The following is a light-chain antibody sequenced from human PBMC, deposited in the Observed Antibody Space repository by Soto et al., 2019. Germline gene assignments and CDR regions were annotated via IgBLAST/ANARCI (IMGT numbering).Light chain of an antibody. CDR1: GGSIASNY. CDR2: EDN. V-gene: IGLV6-57*01. J-gene: IGLJ3*02. CDR3: QSFDSSDQV. Sequence: NFMLTQPHSVSESPGKTITISCTRSGGSIASNYVQWYQQRPGSSPTTVIYEDNQRPSGVPDRFSGSIDSSSNSASLTISGMKTEDEATYYYQSFDSSDQVFGGGTKLTVL.